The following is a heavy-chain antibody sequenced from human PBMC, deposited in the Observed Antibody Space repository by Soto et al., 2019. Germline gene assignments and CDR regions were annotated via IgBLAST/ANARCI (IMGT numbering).Heavy chain of an antibody. V-gene: IGHV4-59*01. CDR3: ARVTSDYGGNSNFDY. CDR1: GGSISSYY. CDR2: IYYSGST. D-gene: IGHD4-17*01. J-gene: IGHJ4*02. Sequence: SATLSLTCIVSGGSISSYYWSSIRQPPGKGLEWIGYIYYSGSTNYSPSLKSRVTISVDTSKNQFSLKLSSVTAADTAVYYCARVTSDYGGNSNFDYWGQGTLVTVSS.